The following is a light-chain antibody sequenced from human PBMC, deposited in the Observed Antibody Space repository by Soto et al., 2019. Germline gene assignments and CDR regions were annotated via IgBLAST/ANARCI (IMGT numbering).Light chain of an antibody. CDR3: SSYTSSSTYV. J-gene: IGLJ1*01. V-gene: IGLV2-14*01. Sequence: QSVLTQPASVSGSPGQSITISCTGTSSDVGNYNFVSWYQHHAGTAPKLIIYEVSNRPSGVSNRFSGSKSGNTASLTISGLQAEDEADYYCSSYTSSSTYVFGTGTKLTVL. CDR1: SSDVGNYNF. CDR2: EVS.